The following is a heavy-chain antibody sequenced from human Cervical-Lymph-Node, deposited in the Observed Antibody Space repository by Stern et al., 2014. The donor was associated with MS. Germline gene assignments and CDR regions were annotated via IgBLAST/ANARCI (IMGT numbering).Heavy chain of an antibody. V-gene: IGHV1-46*02. CDR1: EYTHNNYL. Sequence: MQLVESGSEVKKPGASVKVSCKASEYTHNNYLIHWVRQAPGQRPDWMGVINPSGATNYAQKVQDRVTMTTDASTSTFYMELSRLRSEDTAVYYCAVRYCSGGRCYSVPDVWGQGTTVIVSS. J-gene: IGHJ6*02. CDR3: AVRYCSGGRCYSVPDV. CDR2: INPSGAT. D-gene: IGHD2-15*01.